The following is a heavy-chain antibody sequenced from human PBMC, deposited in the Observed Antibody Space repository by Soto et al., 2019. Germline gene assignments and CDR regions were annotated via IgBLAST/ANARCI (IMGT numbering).Heavy chain of an antibody. J-gene: IGHJ4*02. V-gene: IGHV3-66*01. Sequence: EVMLVESGGGLVQPGGSLRLSCAASGFTVNSDYMTWVRQAPGKGLEWVSVIHSGGSTYYADSVKGRFTISRDNSKNTVYLQMNSLRAEDTAVYYCARDSGYCTGGTCYRLSDYWGQGTLVTVSS. D-gene: IGHD2-15*01. CDR1: GFTVNSDY. CDR3: ARDSGYCTGGTCYRLSDY. CDR2: IHSGGST.